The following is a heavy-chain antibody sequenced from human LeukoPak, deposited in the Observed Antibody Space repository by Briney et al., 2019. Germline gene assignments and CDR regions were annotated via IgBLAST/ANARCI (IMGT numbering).Heavy chain of an antibody. CDR3: ARDWSTWGPPPRPLV. D-gene: IGHD3-16*01. CDR1: GFTFSSYS. CDR2: IDSSGSHI. Sequence: GGSLRLSCAASGFTFSSYSMNWVRQAPGKGLEWVSSIDSSGSHIYYADSVKGRFTISRDNAKNSLYLQMNSLRAEDTAVYYCARDWSTWGPPPRPLVWGQGTLVTVSS. J-gene: IGHJ4*02. V-gene: IGHV3-21*01.